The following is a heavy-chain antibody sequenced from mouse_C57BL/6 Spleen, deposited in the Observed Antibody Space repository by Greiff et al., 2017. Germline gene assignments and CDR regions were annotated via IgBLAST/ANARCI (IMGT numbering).Heavy chain of an antibody. J-gene: IGHJ2*01. Sequence: EVKLQESGPGLVKPSQSLSLTCSVTGYSITSGYYWNWIRQFPGNKLEWMGYISYDGSNNYNPSLKNRISITRDTSKNQFFLKLNSVTTEDTATYYCARVGNYDYWGQGTTLTVSS. CDR1: GYSITSGYY. V-gene: IGHV3-6*01. CDR3: ARVGNYDY. D-gene: IGHD2-1*01. CDR2: ISYDGSN.